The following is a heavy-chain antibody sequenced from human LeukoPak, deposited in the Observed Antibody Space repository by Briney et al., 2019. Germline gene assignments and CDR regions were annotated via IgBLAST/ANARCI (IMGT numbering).Heavy chain of an antibody. Sequence: ASVKVSCRASEYTFTGYYMHWVRQAPGQGLEWMGWINPNSGGTKYAQKFQRRVTMTSDTSISTAYMELSSLRSDDTAVYYCARERDGYPKEDFDYWGQGTLVTVSS. CDR1: EYTFTGYY. J-gene: IGHJ4*02. D-gene: IGHD5-24*01. V-gene: IGHV1-2*02. CDR3: ARERDGYPKEDFDY. CDR2: INPNSGGT.